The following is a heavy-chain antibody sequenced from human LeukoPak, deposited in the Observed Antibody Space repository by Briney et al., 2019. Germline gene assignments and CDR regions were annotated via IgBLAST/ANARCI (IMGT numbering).Heavy chain of an antibody. J-gene: IGHJ4*02. CDR1: VVTFSINY. Sequence: GGSLRLSCAASVVTFSINYMRWGRQAPGKGLEWVSIIYSGGSTYYADSVKGRFTISRDNFKITLYLQLNILRVEMTAVYYYARLLSPIRAQPDDCWGQGTLVTVSS. CDR2: IYSGGST. D-gene: IGHD3-9*01. V-gene: IGHV3-53*01. CDR3: ARLLSPIRAQPDDC.